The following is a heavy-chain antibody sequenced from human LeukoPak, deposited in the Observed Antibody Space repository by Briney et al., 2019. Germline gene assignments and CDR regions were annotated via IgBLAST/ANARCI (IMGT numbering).Heavy chain of an antibody. J-gene: IGHJ5*02. Sequence: GGSLRLSCAASGFTFSSYGMHWVRQAPGKGLEWVAVIWYDGSNKYYADSVKGRFTISRDNSKNTLYLQMNSLRAEDTAVYYCARDLCSSTSCYGFDPWGQGTLVTVSP. D-gene: IGHD2-2*01. CDR2: IWYDGSNK. CDR3: ARDLCSSTSCYGFDP. V-gene: IGHV3-33*01. CDR1: GFTFSSYG.